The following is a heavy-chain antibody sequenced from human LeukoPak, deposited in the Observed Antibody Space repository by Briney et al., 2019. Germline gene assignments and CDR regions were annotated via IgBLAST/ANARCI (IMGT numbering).Heavy chain of an antibody. V-gene: IGHV4-59*01. J-gene: IGHJ4*02. CDR3: ARGAHYYDTSGYLMPLNY. Sequence: SETLSLTCTVSGGSISSYYWSWIRQPPGKGLEWIGYIYYSGSTNHNPSLKSRVTISVDTSKNQSSLKLSSVTAADTAVYYCARGAHYYDTSGYLMPLNYWGQGTLVTVSS. CDR2: IYYSGST. CDR1: GGSISSYY. D-gene: IGHD3-22*01.